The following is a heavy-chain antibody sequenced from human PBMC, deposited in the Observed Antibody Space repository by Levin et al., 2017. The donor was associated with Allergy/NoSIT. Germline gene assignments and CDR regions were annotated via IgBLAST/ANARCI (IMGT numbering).Heavy chain of an antibody. Sequence: KSGGSLRLSFSSSFFPFLLSLFPFFLPSPLRGLEFVSSISSSSNHMYYGDSVKGRFTISRDNANDAVYLQMNGLRAEDTALYYCARVGGGLLRDGFDIWGQGTMVTVSS. D-gene: IGHD2-15*01. CDR2: ISSSSNHM. CDR3: ARVGGGLLRDGFDI. CDR1: FFPFLLSL. V-gene: IGHV3-21*01. J-gene: IGHJ3*02.